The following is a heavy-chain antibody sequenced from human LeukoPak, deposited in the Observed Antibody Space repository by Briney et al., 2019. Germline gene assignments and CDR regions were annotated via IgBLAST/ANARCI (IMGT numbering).Heavy chain of an antibody. Sequence: PGGSLRLSCAASGFSFSSYGMNWVRQAPGKGLEWVSYISSSGSTIYYADSVKGRFTISRDNAKNSLYLQMNSLRAEDTAVYYCARRIVVVYHDAFDIWGQGTMVTVSS. V-gene: IGHV3-48*04. D-gene: IGHD3-22*01. J-gene: IGHJ3*02. CDR3: ARRIVVVYHDAFDI. CDR1: GFSFSSYG. CDR2: ISSSGSTI.